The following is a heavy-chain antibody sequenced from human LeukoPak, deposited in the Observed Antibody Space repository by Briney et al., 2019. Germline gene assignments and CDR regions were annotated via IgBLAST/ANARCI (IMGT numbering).Heavy chain of an antibody. D-gene: IGHD3-10*01. CDR3: ARGPSGDSYYYYYGMDV. V-gene: IGHV4-30-2*01. CDR1: GGSISSGGYS. Sequence: PPQTLSLTCAVSGGSISSGGYSWSWIRQPPGKGLEWIGYIYHSGSTYYNPSLKSRVTISVDRSKNQFSLKLSSVTAADTAVYYCARGPSGDSYYYYYGMDVWGQGTTVTVSS. J-gene: IGHJ6*02. CDR2: IYHSGST.